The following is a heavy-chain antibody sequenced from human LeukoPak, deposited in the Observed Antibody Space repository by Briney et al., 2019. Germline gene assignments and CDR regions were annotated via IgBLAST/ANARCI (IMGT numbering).Heavy chain of an antibody. J-gene: IGHJ4*02. CDR1: GGSISSYY. Sequence: PSETLSLTCTVSGGSISSYYWSWIRQPPGKGLEWIGYIYYSGSTNYNPSLKSRVTISVDTSKNQFSLKLSSVTAADTAVYYCARVGIAAAGTVEFDYWGQGTLVTVSS. D-gene: IGHD6-13*01. CDR2: IYYSGST. V-gene: IGHV4-59*01. CDR3: ARVGIAAAGTVEFDY.